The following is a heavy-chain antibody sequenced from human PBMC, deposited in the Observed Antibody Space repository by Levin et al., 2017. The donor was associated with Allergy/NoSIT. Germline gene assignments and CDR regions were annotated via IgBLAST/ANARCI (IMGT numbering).Heavy chain of an antibody. CDR2: IYYSGST. Sequence: SETLSLTCTVSGGSISSSSDYWGWIRQPPGKGMEWIGSIYYSGSTYYNPSLKSRVTISVDTPKNQFSLRLSSVTAADTAVYYCARHDGSVTGYYPHYHYYHYMDVWGKGTTVTVSS. D-gene: IGHD3-9*01. J-gene: IGHJ6*03. CDR3: ARHDGSVTGYYPHYHYYHYMDV. V-gene: IGHV4-39*01. CDR1: GGSISSSSDY.